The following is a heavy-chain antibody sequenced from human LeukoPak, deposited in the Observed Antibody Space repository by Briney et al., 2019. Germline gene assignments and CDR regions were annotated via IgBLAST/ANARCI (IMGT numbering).Heavy chain of an antibody. Sequence: GGSLRLSCEASGFIVSANFMNWVRQAPGKGLEWVSVMYSVGTTYYADSVKGRFTVSRDPSKNTLYLQMDSLRVEDTTVYYCARDLSAYSYGFGGDCWGQGTRVIVSS. CDR1: GFIVSANF. CDR2: MYSVGTT. CDR3: ARDLSAYSYGFGGDC. J-gene: IGHJ4*02. V-gene: IGHV3-66*01. D-gene: IGHD1-26*01.